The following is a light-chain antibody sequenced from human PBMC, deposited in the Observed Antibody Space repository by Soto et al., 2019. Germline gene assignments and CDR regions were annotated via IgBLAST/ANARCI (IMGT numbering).Light chain of an antibody. J-gene: IGLJ3*02. CDR2: RNN. Sequence: QSVLTQLPSASGTPGQRVTISCSGSSSNIGSNSVNWYRQLPGTAPKLLIYRNNQRPSGVPDRFSGSKSGTSASLAISGLQSEDEADYYCAAWDYSLDGGVFGGGTKLTVL. CDR3: AAWDYSLDGGV. CDR1: SSNIGSNS. V-gene: IGLV1-44*01.